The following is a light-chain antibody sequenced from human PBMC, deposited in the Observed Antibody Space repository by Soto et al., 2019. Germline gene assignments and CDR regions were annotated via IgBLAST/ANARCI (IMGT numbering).Light chain of an antibody. J-gene: IGKJ1*01. V-gene: IGKV3-20*01. CDR2: GAS. Sequence: EIGMTQSPATLSVSPGERATLSCRASQSININLAWYQQKPGQAPRLLIYGASSRATGIPDRFSGSGSGTDFTLTISRLEPEDCAVYDGQQYGSSPKTFGQGTKVDIK. CDR3: QQYGSSPKT. CDR1: QSININ.